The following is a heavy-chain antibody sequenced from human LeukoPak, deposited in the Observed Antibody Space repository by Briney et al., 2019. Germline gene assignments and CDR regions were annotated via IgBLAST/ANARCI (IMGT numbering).Heavy chain of an antibody. D-gene: IGHD4-17*01. CDR2: ILYDGRNK. CDR1: GFTFSSYG. V-gene: IGHV3-30*18. J-gene: IGHJ4*02. CDR3: AKDWTSDYVFDY. Sequence: PGGSLRLSCEASGFTFSSYGMHWVRQAPGMGLEWVAVILYDGRNKYYTDSVKGRFTISRDNSKKTLYLQMNSLRAEDTAVYYCAKDWTSDYVFDYWGQGTLVTVSS.